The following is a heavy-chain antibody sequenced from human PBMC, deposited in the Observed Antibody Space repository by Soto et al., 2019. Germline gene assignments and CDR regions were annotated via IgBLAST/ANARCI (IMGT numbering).Heavy chain of an antibody. CDR3: AREATVTTNLNYYYYGMDV. J-gene: IGHJ6*02. CDR1: GGSISSGDYY. Sequence: SETLSLTCTVSGGSISSGDYYWSWIRQPPGKGLEWIGYIYYSGSTYYNPSLKSRVTISVDTSKNQFSLKLSSVTAADTAVYYCAREATVTTNLNYYYYGMDVWGQGTTVTVSS. V-gene: IGHV4-30-4*01. CDR2: IYYSGST. D-gene: IGHD4-17*01.